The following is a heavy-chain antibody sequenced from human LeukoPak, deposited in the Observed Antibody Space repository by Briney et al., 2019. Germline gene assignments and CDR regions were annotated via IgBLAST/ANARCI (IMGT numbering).Heavy chain of an antibody. D-gene: IGHD3-3*01. J-gene: IGHJ6*03. Sequence: WASVKVSCKASGYTFTSNDINWVRQDTGQGLEWMGWMNPNRGDTGYAQKFQGRVTITRNTSISTAYMELSSLRSEDTAVYYCARGLWGDFWSGDYYHYYMDVWGEGTTVTVSS. CDR2: MNPNRGDT. V-gene: IGHV1-8*03. CDR3: ARGLWGDFWSGDYYHYYMDV. CDR1: GYTFTSND.